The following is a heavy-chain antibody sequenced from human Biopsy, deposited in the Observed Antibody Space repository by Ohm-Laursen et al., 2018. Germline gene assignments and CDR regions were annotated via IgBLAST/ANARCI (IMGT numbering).Heavy chain of an antibody. CDR2: ITVSGASV. V-gene: IGHV3-11*01. CDR1: GFTFSSYA. CDR3: AISNPASNYKWNDQDEALDF. Sequence: SLRLSCAASGFTFSSYAMSWVRQAPGKGLEWISYITVSGASVYYTDSVKGRFTISRDNAKNSLYLQMNSLRAEDTAVYFCAISNPASNYKWNDQDEALDFWGQGTMVTVSS. D-gene: IGHD1-20*01. J-gene: IGHJ3*01.